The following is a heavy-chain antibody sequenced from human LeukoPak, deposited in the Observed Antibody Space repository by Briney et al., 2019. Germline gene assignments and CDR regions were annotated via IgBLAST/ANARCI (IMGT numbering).Heavy chain of an antibody. Sequence: GGSLRLSRAASGFTFSSYAMSWVRQAPGKGLEWVSAISGSGGSTYYADSVKGRFTISRDNSKNTLYLQMNSLRAEDTAVYYCAKASLYCSSTSCRPDWYFDLWGRGTLVTVSS. CDR3: AKASLYCSSTSCRPDWYFDL. D-gene: IGHD2-2*01. CDR2: ISGSGGST. J-gene: IGHJ2*01. V-gene: IGHV3-23*01. CDR1: GFTFSSYA.